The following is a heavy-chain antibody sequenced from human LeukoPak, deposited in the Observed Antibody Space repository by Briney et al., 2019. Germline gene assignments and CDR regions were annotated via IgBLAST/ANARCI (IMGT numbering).Heavy chain of an antibody. CDR1: GGSFSGYY. V-gene: IGHV4-34*01. D-gene: IGHD3-10*01. Sequence: SETLSLTGAVYGGSFSGYYWSWIRQPPGKGLEWIGEINHSGSTNYNPSLKSRVTISVDTSKNQFSLKLSSVTAADTAVYYCARGYYYGSGREFDPWGQGTLVTVSS. J-gene: IGHJ5*02. CDR3: ARGYYYGSGREFDP. CDR2: INHSGST.